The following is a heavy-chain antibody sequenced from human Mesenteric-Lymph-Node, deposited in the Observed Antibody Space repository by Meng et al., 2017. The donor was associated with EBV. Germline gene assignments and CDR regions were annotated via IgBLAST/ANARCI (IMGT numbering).Heavy chain of an antibody. J-gene: IGHJ4*02. Sequence: QVHRQESGPGLVKPSQTLSLTCAVSGDSISSDGSYWTWIRQPPGKGLEWIGYIFRTGSTNYNPSLKSRLTMSLDTSNNHFSLRLSSVTAADTAVYYCARGTYYTILTGYYFDYWGQGTLVTVSS. V-gene: IGHV4-30-4*01. D-gene: IGHD3-9*01. CDR3: ARGTYYTILTGYYFDY. CDR1: GDSISSDGSY. CDR2: IFRTGST.